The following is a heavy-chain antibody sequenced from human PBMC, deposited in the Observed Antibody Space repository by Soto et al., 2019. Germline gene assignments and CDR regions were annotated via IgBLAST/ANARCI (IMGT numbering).Heavy chain of an antibody. J-gene: IGHJ6*03. D-gene: IGHD5-12*01. CDR3: TTEVLWGGYSGYDLGYYYYYMDV. CDR1: GFTFSNAW. CDR2: IKSKTDGGTT. V-gene: IGHV3-15*01. Sequence: GGSLRLSCAASGFTFSNAWMSWVRQAPGKGLEWVGRIKSKTDGGTTDYAAPVKGRFTISRDDSKNTLYLQMNSLKTEDTAVYYCTTEVLWGGYSGYDLGYYYYYMDVWGKGTTVTVSS.